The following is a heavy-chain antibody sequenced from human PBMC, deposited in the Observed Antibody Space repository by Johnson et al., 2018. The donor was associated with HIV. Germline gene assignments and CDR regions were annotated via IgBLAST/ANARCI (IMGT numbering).Heavy chain of an antibody. CDR1: GFTFSNAW. CDR3: ATDVYPGSPYRLLHRGI. D-gene: IGHD2-2*01. J-gene: IGHJ3*02. CDR2: IKSKTDGGTT. V-gene: IGHV3-15*01. Sequence: VQLVESGGDLVKPGGSLRVSCAASGFTFSNAWMSWVRQAPGKGLEWVGRIKSKTDGGTTDYAAPVKGRFTISRDDSKNMLYLQMNSLKNEDTAVYYCATDVYPGSPYRLLHRGIWGHGTMITVSS.